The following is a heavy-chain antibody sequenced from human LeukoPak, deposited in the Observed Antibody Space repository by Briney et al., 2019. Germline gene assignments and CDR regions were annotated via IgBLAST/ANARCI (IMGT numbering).Heavy chain of an antibody. CDR3: ARVRFNYYDSSGYFDP. CDR2: IYYSGST. J-gene: IGHJ5*02. CDR1: GGSISSSSYY. V-gene: IGHV4-39*07. Sequence: SETLSLTCTVSGGSISSSSYYCGWIRQPPGKGLEWNGSIYYSGSTYYNPSLKSRVTISLDTSKNQFSLKLSSVTAADTAVYYCARVRFNYYDSSGYFDPWGQGTLVTVSS. D-gene: IGHD3-22*01.